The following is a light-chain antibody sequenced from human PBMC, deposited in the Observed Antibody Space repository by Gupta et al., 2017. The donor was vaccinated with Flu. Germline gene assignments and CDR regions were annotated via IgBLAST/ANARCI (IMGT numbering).Light chain of an antibody. CDR3: CSFGYTRA. CDR2: EVS. J-gene: IGLJ2*01. Sequence: TGTNSDVGRYKYVSWYQHHPGKAPKLVIFEVSNRPSGVSNRFSGSKSGNTASLTISGLQPEDEADYYCCSFGYTRAFGGGTKLTVL. V-gene: IGLV2-14*01. CDR1: NSDVGRYKY.